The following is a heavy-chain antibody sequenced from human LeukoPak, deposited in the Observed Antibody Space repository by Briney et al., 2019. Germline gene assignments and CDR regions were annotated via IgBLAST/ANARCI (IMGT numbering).Heavy chain of an antibody. CDR1: GFTFSSYA. CDR2: ISSNGGST. CDR3: ATSLVVVAAINDAFDI. D-gene: IGHD2-15*01. V-gene: IGHV3-64*01. Sequence: PGGSLRLSCAASGFTFSSYAMHWVRQAPGKGLEYVSAISSNGGSTYYASSVKGRFTISRDNSKNTLYLQMGSLRAEDMAVYYCATSLVVVAAINDAFDIWGQGTMVTVSS. J-gene: IGHJ3*02.